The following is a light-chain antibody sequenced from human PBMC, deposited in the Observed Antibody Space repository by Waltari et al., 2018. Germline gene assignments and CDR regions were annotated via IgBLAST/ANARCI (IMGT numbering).Light chain of an antibody. Sequence: DIQMTQSPSSLSASVGDRVTITCRANQSISSFLNWYQQKPGKAPKLLIYAASSLQSGVPSRFSGSGSGTDFTLTFSSLQPEDFATYYCQQANSFLYTFGQGTKLEIK. CDR1: QSISSF. CDR2: AAS. V-gene: IGKV1-39*01. CDR3: QQANSFLYT. J-gene: IGKJ2*01.